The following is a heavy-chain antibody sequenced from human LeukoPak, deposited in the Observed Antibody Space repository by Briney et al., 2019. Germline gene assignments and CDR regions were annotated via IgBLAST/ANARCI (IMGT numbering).Heavy chain of an antibody. CDR2: ISSSSSYI. D-gene: IGHD2-15*01. V-gene: IGHV3-21*01. CDR3: ARGVGYRSGGSCVAFDI. CDR1: GFTFSSYS. Sequence: KAGGSLRLSCAASGFTFSSYSMNWVRQAPGKGLEWVSSISSSSSYIYYADSVKGRFTISRDNAKNSLYLQMNSLRAEDTAVYYCARGVGYRSGGSCVAFDIWGQETMVTVSS. J-gene: IGHJ3*02.